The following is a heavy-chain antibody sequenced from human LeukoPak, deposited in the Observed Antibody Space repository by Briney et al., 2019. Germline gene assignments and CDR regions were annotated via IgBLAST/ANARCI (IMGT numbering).Heavy chain of an antibody. J-gene: IGHJ3*02. CDR2: ISRNGSTI. CDR3: ARAPDCGDCYGPAAFDI. D-gene: IGHD2-21*01. Sequence: GGSLRLSCAASGFTFSDYYMSWIRQAPGKGLEWVSYISRNGSTIYYADSLKGRFTISRDNAKNSLYLQMNSLRAEDTAVYYCARAPDCGDCYGPAAFDIWGQGTMVTVSS. CDR1: GFTFSDYY. V-gene: IGHV3-11*04.